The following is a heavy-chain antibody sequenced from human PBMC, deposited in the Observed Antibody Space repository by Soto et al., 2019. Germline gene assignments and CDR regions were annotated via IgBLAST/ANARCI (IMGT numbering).Heavy chain of an antibody. J-gene: IGHJ4*02. V-gene: IGHV3-74*01. D-gene: IGHD5-18*01. CDR2: INSDGSNT. CDR1: GFTFSSYW. Sequence: PGGSLRLSCAASGFTFSSYWMHWVRQAPGKGLVWVSRINSDGSNTSYADSVKGRFTISRDNAKNTLYLQMNSLRAEDTAVYYCATTAMAPGFTDYWGQGTLVTVSS. CDR3: ATTAMAPGFTDY.